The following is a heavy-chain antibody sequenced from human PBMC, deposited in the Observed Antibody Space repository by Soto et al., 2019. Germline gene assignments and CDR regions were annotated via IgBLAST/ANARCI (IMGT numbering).Heavy chain of an antibody. CDR3: ERGNTVRGFYY. J-gene: IGHJ4*02. D-gene: IGHD4-17*01. CDR1: GGSFSAYY. Sequence: SETLSLTCAVYGGSFSAYYWSWIRQPPGKGLEWIGEVNDSGSTNYNPSLKSRVTISVDTSKNQFSLKLSSVTAADTAAYYCERGNTVRGFYYWGQGTLVTVSS. CDR2: VNDSGST. V-gene: IGHV4-34*01.